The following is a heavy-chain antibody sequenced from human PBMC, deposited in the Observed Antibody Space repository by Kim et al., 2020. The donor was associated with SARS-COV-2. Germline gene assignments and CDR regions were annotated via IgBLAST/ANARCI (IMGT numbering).Heavy chain of an antibody. J-gene: IGHJ4*02. V-gene: IGHV1-18*01. Sequence: ASVKVSCKASGYTFTSYGISWVRQAPGQGLEWMGWTSAYNGKTNHAQQPQGRVTMTTDTSTSTAYMELRRLRSDDTAVDYCAVEMATDPAAFDYWGQGTL. CDR1: GYTFTSYG. CDR2: TSAYNGKT. D-gene: IGHD5-12*01. CDR3: AVEMATDPAAFDY.